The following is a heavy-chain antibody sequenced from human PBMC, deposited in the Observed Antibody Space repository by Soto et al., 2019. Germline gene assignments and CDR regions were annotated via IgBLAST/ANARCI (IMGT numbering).Heavy chain of an antibody. D-gene: IGHD1-26*01. J-gene: IGHJ4*02. V-gene: IGHV4-34*01. CDR3: ARFSGTYNDRYFDY. Sequence: SETLSLTCAVYGGSFSGYYWSWIRQPPGKGLEWIGEINHSGSTNYNPSLKSRLTISVDTSKNQFSLKIYSVTAADTAVYYCARFSGTYNDRYFDYWGQGTLVTVSS. CDR2: INHSGST. CDR1: GGSFSGYY.